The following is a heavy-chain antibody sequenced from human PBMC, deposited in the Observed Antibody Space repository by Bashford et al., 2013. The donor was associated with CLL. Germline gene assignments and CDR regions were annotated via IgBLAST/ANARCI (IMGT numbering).Heavy chain of an antibody. J-gene: IGHJ4*02. D-gene: IGHD6-19*01. V-gene: IGHV3-15*07. Sequence: GGSLRLSCAASGLTFSDAWMTWVRQAPGKGLEWVGHVKSRIHGGTTDYAAPVKGRFTISRDDSKNTLHLQMKSLKSEDTAVYYCTTDTYRSGWGEFDYWGQGTLVTVSS. CDR1: GLTFSDAW. CDR3: TTDTYRSGWGEFDY. CDR2: VKSRIHGGTT.